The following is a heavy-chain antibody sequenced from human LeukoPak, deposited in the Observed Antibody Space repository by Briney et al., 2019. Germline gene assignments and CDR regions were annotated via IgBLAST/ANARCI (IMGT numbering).Heavy chain of an antibody. CDR2: LSGSGGDSGAST. CDR3: AKHRSAIAASGSNY. CDR1: GFPFISFA. Sequence: GGSLRLSCAASGFPFISFAMSWVRQAPGKGLEWVSVSVLSGSGGDSGASTFYADSVKGRFTISRDDSNNTLYLQMNNLRVEDTAVYYCAKHRSAIAASGSNYWGQGTLVSVSS. J-gene: IGHJ4*02. V-gene: IGHV3-23*01. D-gene: IGHD6-13*01.